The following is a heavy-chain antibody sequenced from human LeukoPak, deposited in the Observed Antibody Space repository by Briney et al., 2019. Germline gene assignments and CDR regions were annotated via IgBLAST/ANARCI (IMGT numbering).Heavy chain of an antibody. J-gene: IGHJ5*02. CDR3: ARGVLRFLEWSSPSRTSWFDP. Sequence: SVKVSCKASGGTFSSYAISWVRQAPGQGLEWMGGIIPIFGTANYAQKFQGRVTITTDESTSTAYMELSSLRSEDTAAYYCARGVLRFLEWSSPSRTSWFDPWGQGTLVTVSS. CDR1: GGTFSSYA. V-gene: IGHV1-69*05. CDR2: IIPIFGTA. D-gene: IGHD3-3*01.